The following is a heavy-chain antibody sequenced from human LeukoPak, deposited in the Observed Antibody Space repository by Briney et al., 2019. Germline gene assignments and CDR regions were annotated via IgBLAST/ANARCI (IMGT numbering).Heavy chain of an antibody. J-gene: IGHJ4*02. CDR2: ISTSGSTI. CDR1: GFTFSSYE. Sequence: GGSLRLSCAASGFTFSSYEMDWVRQAPGKGLEWVSYISTSGSTISYADSVKGRFTISRDNAKNSLYLQMNSLRVEDTAVYYCARDQFGTRLDWGQGTPVTVS. CDR3: ARDQFGTRLD. V-gene: IGHV3-48*03. D-gene: IGHD1-1*01.